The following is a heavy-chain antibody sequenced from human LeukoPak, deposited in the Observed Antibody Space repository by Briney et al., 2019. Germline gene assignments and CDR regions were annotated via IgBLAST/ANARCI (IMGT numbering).Heavy chain of an antibody. D-gene: IGHD2-15*01. J-gene: IGHJ5*02. CDR1: GGSISSGSYY. CDR2: IYTSGST. Sequence: KPSETLSLTCTVSGGSISSGSYYWSWIRQPAGKGLEWIGRIYTSGSTNYNPSLKSRVTISVDTSKNQFSLKLSSVTAADTAVYYCARGGYCSGGSCYSNWFDPWGQRTLVTVSS. CDR3: ARGGYCSGGSCYSNWFDP. V-gene: IGHV4-61*02.